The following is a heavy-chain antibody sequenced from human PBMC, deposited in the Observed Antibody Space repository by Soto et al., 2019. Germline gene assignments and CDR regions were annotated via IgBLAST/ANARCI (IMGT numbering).Heavy chain of an antibody. CDR1: GFTFSSYS. J-gene: IGHJ3*02. CDR2: ISSSSTI. V-gene: IGHV3-48*02. D-gene: IGHD2-21*02. CDR3: ARDWGGDCYAFDI. Sequence: GGSLRLSCAASGFTFSSYSMNWVRQAPGKGLEWVSYISSSSTIYYADSVKGRFTIARENAKNSLYLQMDSLRDEDTAVYYCARDWGGDCYAFDIWGQGTMVTVSS.